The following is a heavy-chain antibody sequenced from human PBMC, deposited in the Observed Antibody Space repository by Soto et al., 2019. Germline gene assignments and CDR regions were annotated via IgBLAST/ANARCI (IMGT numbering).Heavy chain of an antibody. J-gene: IGHJ4*02. CDR2: INHSGST. Sequence: PSGTLSLTCAVYGGSFSGYYWSWIRRPPGKGLEWIGEINHSGSTNYNPSLKSRVTISVDTSKNQFSLKLSSVTAADTAMYYCARGLMAVTTSYYFDYWGQGTLVTVSS. D-gene: IGHD4-17*01. CDR1: GGSFSGYY. CDR3: ARGLMAVTTSYYFDY. V-gene: IGHV4-34*01.